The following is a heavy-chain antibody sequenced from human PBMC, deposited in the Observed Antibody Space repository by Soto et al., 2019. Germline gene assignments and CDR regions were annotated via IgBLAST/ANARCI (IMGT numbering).Heavy chain of an antibody. CDR2: IIPIFGTA. V-gene: IGHV1-69*01. CDR3: ARDWGDPPDSSSSV. J-gene: IGHJ4*02. D-gene: IGHD6-6*01. Sequence: QVQLVQSGAEVNKPGSSVKVSCKASGGTFSSYAISWVRQAPGQGLEWTGGIIPIFGTANYAQKFQGRVRVTADESTSTAYMELSSLRSEDTAVYYCARDWGDPPDSSSSVWGQGTLVTVSS. CDR1: GGTFSSYA.